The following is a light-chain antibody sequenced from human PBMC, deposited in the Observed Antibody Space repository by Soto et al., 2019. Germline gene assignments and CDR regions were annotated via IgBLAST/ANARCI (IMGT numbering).Light chain of an antibody. Sequence: DIQMTQSPSTLSASVGDRVTITCRASQSISTWLAWYQQKPGKAPKLLIYPASNLERGVTSRFSGSGSGTEFTLTISRLHPDDCATYYCHQHNSYPRTFGQGTKVE. CDR3: HQHNSYPRT. CDR1: QSISTW. CDR2: PAS. J-gene: IGKJ1*01. V-gene: IGKV1-5*03.